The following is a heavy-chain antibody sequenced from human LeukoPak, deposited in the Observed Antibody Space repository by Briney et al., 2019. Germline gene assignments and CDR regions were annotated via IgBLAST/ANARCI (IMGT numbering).Heavy chain of an antibody. CDR1: GYTFTGYY. Sequence: ASVKVSCKASGYTFTGYYIHWVRQAPGQGLEWMGWINPNSGGTNYAQKFQGRVTMTRDTSISTAYMELSRLRSDDTAVYYCARAMEWELLGNDAFDIWDQGTMVTVSS. J-gene: IGHJ3*02. V-gene: IGHV1-2*02. CDR2: INPNSGGT. D-gene: IGHD1-26*01. CDR3: ARAMEWELLGNDAFDI.